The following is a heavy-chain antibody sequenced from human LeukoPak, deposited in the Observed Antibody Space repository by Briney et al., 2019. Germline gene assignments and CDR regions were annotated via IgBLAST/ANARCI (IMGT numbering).Heavy chain of an antibody. CDR3: ARRGKWLTQRNWFDP. CDR1: GYSFTSYW. V-gene: IGHV5-51*01. CDR2: IYPGDSDT. D-gene: IGHD6-19*01. Sequence: GESLKISCKGSGYSFTSYWIGWVRQMPGKGLEWMGIIYPGDSDTRYSPSFQGQVTISADNSISTSYLQWSSLKASDTTMYYCARRGKWLTQRNWFDPWGQGTLVTVSS. J-gene: IGHJ5*02.